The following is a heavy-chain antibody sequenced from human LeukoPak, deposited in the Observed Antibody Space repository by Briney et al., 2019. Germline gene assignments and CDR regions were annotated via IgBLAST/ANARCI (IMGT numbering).Heavy chain of an antibody. Sequence: PSETLSLTCTVSGGSISSGSYYWSWIRQPAGKGLEWIGRIYTSGSTNYNPSLKSRVTISVDTSKNQFSLKLSSVTAADTAVYYCARDLGHGALRLGIDPWGQGTLVTVSS. CDR2: IYTSGST. CDR3: ARDLGHGALRLGIDP. D-gene: IGHD3-16*01. CDR1: GGSISSGSYY. J-gene: IGHJ5*02. V-gene: IGHV4-61*02.